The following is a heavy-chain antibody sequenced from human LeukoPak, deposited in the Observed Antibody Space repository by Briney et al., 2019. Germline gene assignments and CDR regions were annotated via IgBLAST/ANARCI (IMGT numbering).Heavy chain of an antibody. Sequence: GGSLRLSCAASGFTFSSYAMHWVRQAPGKGLEWVAVISYDGNNKYYADSVKGRFTISRDNSKNTVYLQMNSLRAEDTAVYYCARGPRFAIRMIVVVTKGHFDYWGQGTLVTVSS. CDR1: GFTFSSYA. V-gene: IGHV3-30*04. CDR2: ISYDGNNK. CDR3: ARGPRFAIRMIVVVTKGHFDY. J-gene: IGHJ4*02. D-gene: IGHD3-22*01.